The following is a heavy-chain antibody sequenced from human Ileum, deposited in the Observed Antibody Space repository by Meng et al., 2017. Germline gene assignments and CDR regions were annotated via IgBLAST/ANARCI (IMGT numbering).Heavy chain of an antibody. Sequence: GSLRLSCAVYGGSFSGYYWSWIRQPPGKGLEWIGEINHSGSTNYNPSLKSRVTISVDTSKNQFSLKLSSVTAADTAVYYCARVTHDYGDYGSDYWDQGNLVTVSS. J-gene: IGHJ4*02. CDR3: ARVTHDYGDYGSDY. CDR2: INHSGST. CDR1: GGSFSGYY. V-gene: IGHV4-34*01. D-gene: IGHD4-17*01.